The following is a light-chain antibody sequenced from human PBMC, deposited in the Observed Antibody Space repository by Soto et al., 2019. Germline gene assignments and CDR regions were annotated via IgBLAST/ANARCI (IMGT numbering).Light chain of an antibody. V-gene: IGLV1-47*01. CDR2: RNN. Sequence: QSVLTQPPSASGTPGQRVTISCSGSRSNIGSNYVYWYQQLPGTAPKLLIYRNNQRTSGVPDRFSGSKSGTSASLAISGLRSEDEAVYYCAAWDDSLSGPVFGGGTKLTVL. CDR1: RSNIGSNY. CDR3: AAWDDSLSGPV. J-gene: IGLJ2*01.